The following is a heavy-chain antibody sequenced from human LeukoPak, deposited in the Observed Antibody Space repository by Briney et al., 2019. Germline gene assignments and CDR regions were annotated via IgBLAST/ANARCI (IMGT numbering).Heavy chain of an antibody. CDR2: IYNTGTT. D-gene: IGHD6-19*01. CDR3: ARNGEAVAGTSFFDY. CDR1: GGSIRDYY. J-gene: IGHJ4*02. V-gene: IGHV4-59*01. Sequence: SETLSLTCTVSGGSIRDYYWSWIWQPPGKGLEWIGYIYNTGTTNYNPSLKSRVTISVDTSKSQFSLTLSSVTAADTAVYYCARNGEAVAGTSFFDYWGQGTLVTVSS.